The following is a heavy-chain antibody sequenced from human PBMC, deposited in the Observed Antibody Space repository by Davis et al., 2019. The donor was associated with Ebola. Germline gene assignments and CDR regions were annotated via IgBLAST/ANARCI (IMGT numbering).Heavy chain of an antibody. V-gene: IGHV1-18*01. Sequence: ASVKVSCKACGYTFTSYGISWVRQAPGQGLEWMGWISAYNGNTNYAQKLQGRVTMTTDTSTRTAYMELRSLRSDDTAVYYCARDITMIVGGWFDSWGQGTLVTVSS. CDR1: GYTFTSYG. J-gene: IGHJ5*01. CDR3: ARDITMIVGGWFDS. D-gene: IGHD3-22*01. CDR2: ISAYNGNT.